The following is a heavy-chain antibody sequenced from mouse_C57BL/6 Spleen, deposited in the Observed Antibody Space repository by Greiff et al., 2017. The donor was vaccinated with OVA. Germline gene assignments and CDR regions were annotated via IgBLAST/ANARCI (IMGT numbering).Heavy chain of an antibody. D-gene: IGHD2-2*01. CDR3: AKEGYDGLYAMDY. J-gene: IGHJ4*01. CDR1: GFTFSDYG. CDR2: ISSGSSTI. Sequence: EVHLVESGGGLVKPGGSLKLSCAASGFTFSDYGMHWVRQAPEKGLEWVAYISSGSSTIYYADTVKGRFTISRDNAKNTLFLQMTSLRSEDTAMYYCAKEGYDGLYAMDYWGQGTSVTVSS. V-gene: IGHV5-17*01.